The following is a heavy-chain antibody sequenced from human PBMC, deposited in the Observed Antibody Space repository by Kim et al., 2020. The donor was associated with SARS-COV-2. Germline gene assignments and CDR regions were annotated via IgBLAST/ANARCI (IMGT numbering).Heavy chain of an antibody. CDR2: ISYDGSNK. CDR1: GFTFSSYG. CDR3: AKGPLWFGELLGY. V-gene: IGHV3-30*18. J-gene: IGHJ4*02. Sequence: GGSLRLSSAASGFTFSSYGMHWVRQAPGKGLEWVAVISYDGSNKYYADSVKGRFTISRDNSKNTLYLQMNSLRAEDTAVYYCAKGPLWFGELLGYWGQGTLVTVSS. D-gene: IGHD3-10*01.